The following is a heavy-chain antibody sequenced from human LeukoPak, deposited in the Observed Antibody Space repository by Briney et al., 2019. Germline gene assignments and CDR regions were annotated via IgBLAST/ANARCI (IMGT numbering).Heavy chain of an antibody. J-gene: IGHJ4*02. Sequence: PSETLSLTCAVYGGSFSGYYWSWIRQPPGKGLEWIGEINHSGSTNYNPSLKSRVTISVDTSKNQFSLKLSSVTAADTAVYYCARAVDDFWSGYLDYWGQGTLVTVSS. V-gene: IGHV4-34*01. D-gene: IGHD3-3*01. CDR2: INHSGST. CDR1: GGSFSGYY. CDR3: ARAVDDFWSGYLDY.